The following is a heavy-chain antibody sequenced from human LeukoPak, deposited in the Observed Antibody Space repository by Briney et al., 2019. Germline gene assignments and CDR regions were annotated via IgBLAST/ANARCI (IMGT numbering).Heavy chain of an antibody. CDR1: GFTFSSYA. Sequence: GRSLRLSCAASGFTFSSYAMHWVRQAPGKGLEWVAVISYNGSNKYYADSVKGRLTISRDNSKNTLYLEMNSLRAEDTAVYYCARDPGPFDYWGQGTLVTVSS. D-gene: IGHD3-10*01. CDR3: ARDPGPFDY. CDR2: ISYNGSNK. J-gene: IGHJ4*02. V-gene: IGHV3-30-3*01.